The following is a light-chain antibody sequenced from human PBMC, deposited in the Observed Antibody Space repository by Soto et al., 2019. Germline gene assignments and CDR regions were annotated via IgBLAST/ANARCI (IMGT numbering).Light chain of an antibody. J-gene: IGKJ1*01. V-gene: IGKV3-20*01. CDR1: QSVSSSY. CDR2: GTS. CDR3: QQYSSSKWT. Sequence: EIVLTQSPGTLSLSPGERATLSCRASQSVSSSYLAWYQQKPGQAPRLLIYGTSSRATGIPDRFSGSGSGTDFTLTISRLEPEDFAVYYCQQYSSSKWTFGQGNKVEIK.